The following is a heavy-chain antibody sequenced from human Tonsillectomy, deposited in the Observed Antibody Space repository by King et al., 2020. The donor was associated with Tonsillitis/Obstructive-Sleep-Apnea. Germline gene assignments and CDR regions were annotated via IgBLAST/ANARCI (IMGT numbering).Heavy chain of an antibody. CDR3: ARVFCGGDCYPFDY. CDR2: ISPYNGNT. J-gene: IGHJ4*02. D-gene: IGHD2-21*01. CDR1: GYTFTSYG. Sequence: HVQMVESGAEVKKPGASVKVSCKASGYTFTSYGISWVRQAPGQGLEWMGWISPYNGNTKNAQKLQGRVTMTTDTSTSTAYMELRSLRSDDTAVYYCARVFCGGDCYPFDYWGQGTLVTVPS. V-gene: IGHV1-18*01.